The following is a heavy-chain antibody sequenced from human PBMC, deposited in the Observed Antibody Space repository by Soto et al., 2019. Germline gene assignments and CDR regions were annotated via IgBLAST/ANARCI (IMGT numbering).Heavy chain of an antibody. CDR2: IIPFYDKA. J-gene: IGHJ6*02. CDR3: ARVYREFYYYAMDV. Sequence: QVELVQSGVEVKKPGSSLKVSCKASGGTFTNYAFNWVRQAPGQGLAWMGGIIPFYDKANYAEKFLGRVTITADKSTTTAYMELSSLTSDDTAVYFCARVYREFYYYAMDVWCRGTPVIVSS. V-gene: IGHV1-69*06. CDR1: GGTFTNYA. D-gene: IGHD3-10*01.